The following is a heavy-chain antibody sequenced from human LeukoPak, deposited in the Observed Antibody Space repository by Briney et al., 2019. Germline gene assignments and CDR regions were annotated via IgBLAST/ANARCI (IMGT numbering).Heavy chain of an antibody. Sequence: SETLSLTCAVYGGSFSNYYWTWIRQPPGKGLEWIGEISHSGNTNYNPSLKGRVTISVDTSKKQFSLKLSSVTAADTATYYCARAPFTIFGVVISDYYYYGMDVWGQGTTVTVSS. CDR3: ARAPFTIFGVVISDYYYYGMDV. V-gene: IGHV4-34*01. CDR1: GGSFSNYY. J-gene: IGHJ6*02. D-gene: IGHD3-3*01. CDR2: ISHSGNT.